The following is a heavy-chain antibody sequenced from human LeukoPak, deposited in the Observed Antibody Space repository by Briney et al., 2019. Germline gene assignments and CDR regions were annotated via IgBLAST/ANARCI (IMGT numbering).Heavy chain of an antibody. CDR1: GFTFSSYG. D-gene: IGHD6-19*01. CDR3: ARDYSIAVAGNPGY. V-gene: IGHV3-30*02. J-gene: IGHJ4*02. Sequence: GGSLRLSCTASGFTFSSYGMHWVRQAPGKGLEWVAFIRYDGSNKYYADSVKGRFTISRDNSKNTLYLQMNSLRAEDTAVYYCARDYSIAVAGNPGYWGQGTLVTVSS. CDR2: IRYDGSNK.